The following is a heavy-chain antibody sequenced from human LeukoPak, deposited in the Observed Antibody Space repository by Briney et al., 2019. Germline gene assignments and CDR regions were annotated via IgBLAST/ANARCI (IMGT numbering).Heavy chain of an antibody. CDR3: ARGGEFDVFDI. CDR1: GVSVDAYQ. CDR2: VYYTGYT. J-gene: IGHJ3*02. Sequence: SETLSLTCAVSGVSVDAYQWSWIRQPPGKGLEWIGYVYYTGYTNYKPSLQGRVAISIDTSNNQFSLKLTSVTPADTATYYCARGGEFDVFDIWGQGRAVTVSS. V-gene: IGHV4-59*02. D-gene: IGHD3-10*01.